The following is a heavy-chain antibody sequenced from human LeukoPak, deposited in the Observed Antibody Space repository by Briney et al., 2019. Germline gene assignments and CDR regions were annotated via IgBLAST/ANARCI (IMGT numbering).Heavy chain of an antibody. V-gene: IGHV3-7*01. Sequence: GGSLRLSCAASGFTVSSNYMSWVRQAPGKGLEWVANIKQDGSEKYYVDSVKGRFTISRDNAKNSLYLQMNSLRAEDTAVYYCARLSRYDSSGYKGSSDYWGQGTLVTVSS. CDR3: ARLSRYDSSGYKGSSDY. J-gene: IGHJ4*02. CDR1: GFTVSSNY. CDR2: IKQDGSEK. D-gene: IGHD3-22*01.